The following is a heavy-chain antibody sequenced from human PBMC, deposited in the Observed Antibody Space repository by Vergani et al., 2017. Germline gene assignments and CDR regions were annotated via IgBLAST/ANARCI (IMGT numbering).Heavy chain of an antibody. CDR2: INHSGST. D-gene: IGHD4-23*01. CDR3: ARVSFEGGNLYYYYGMDV. J-gene: IGHJ6*02. CDR1: GGSFSGYY. Sequence: QVQLQQWGAGLLKPSETLSLTCAVYGGSFSGYYWSWIRQPPGKGLEWIGEINHSGSTNYNPSLKSRFTISVDTSKNQFSLKLSSVTAADTAVYYCARVSFEGGNLYYYYGMDVWGQGTTVTVSS. V-gene: IGHV4-34*01.